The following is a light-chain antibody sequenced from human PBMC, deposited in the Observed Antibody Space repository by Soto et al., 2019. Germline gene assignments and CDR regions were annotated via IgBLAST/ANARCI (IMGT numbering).Light chain of an antibody. V-gene: IGLV2-11*01. CDR2: ALN. J-gene: IGLJ1*01. CDR3: CSYAGRYTYV. CDR1: DSDFGGYNY. Sequence: SARNQPRPGSVSPGRAVAISCHGTDSDFGGYNYVSWYQQHPGKAPKLLISALNKRPSGVPDRFSGSKSGNTASLTISGLQSEDEADYYCCSYAGRYTYVFGTGNKFTV.